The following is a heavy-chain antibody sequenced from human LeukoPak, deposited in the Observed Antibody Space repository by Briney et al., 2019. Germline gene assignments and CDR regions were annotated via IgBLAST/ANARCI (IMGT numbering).Heavy chain of an antibody. CDR2: IGIAGDT. V-gene: IGHV3-13*01. CDR1: GFTCSNYD. Sequence: GGSLRLSCAASGFTCSNYDMHWVRQATGKGLEWVSAIGIAGDTYYAGSVKGRFTISRENAKNSLYLQMNSLRAGDTAVYYCARAAYSSTWYSRYFDLWGRGTLVTVSS. J-gene: IGHJ2*01. CDR3: ARAAYSSTWYSRYFDL. D-gene: IGHD6-13*01.